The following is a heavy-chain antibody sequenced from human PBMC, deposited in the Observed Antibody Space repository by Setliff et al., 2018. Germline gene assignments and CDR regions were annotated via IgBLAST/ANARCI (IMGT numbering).Heavy chain of an antibody. V-gene: IGHV4-59*08. Sequence: KPSETLSLTCNVSGGSISGYYWSWIRQPPGKGLEWIGNIYSSGSIKYNPSLRSRVTISVDTVKNQFSLRLSSLTAADTAVYYCARAPDSGTYYNRYPYYNDGWGKGTTVTVS. J-gene: IGHJ6*03. D-gene: IGHD1-26*01. CDR1: GGSISGYY. CDR3: ARAPDSGTYYNRYPYYNDG. CDR2: IYSSGSI.